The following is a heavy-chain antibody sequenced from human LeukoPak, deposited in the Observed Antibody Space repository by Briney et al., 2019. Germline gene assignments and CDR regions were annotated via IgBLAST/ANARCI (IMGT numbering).Heavy chain of an antibody. J-gene: IGHJ5*02. V-gene: IGHV1-18*04. CDR3: ARARITMVRGVIISWFDP. D-gene: IGHD3-10*01. Sequence: ASVKVSCKASGYTFTGYYMHWVRQAPGQGLEWMGWISTYNGNTNYAQKIQGRVTMTTDTSTSTAYMELRSLRSDDTAVYYCARARITMVRGVIISWFDPWGQGTLVTVSS. CDR1: GYTFTGYY. CDR2: ISTYNGNT.